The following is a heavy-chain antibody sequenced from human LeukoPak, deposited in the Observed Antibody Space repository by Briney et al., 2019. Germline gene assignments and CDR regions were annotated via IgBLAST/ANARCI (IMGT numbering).Heavy chain of an antibody. CDR1: GFTFSNYA. D-gene: IGHD2-15*01. CDR3: TRGPRPLRYCSGGSCPSYYSGMDV. J-gene: IGHJ6*02. Sequence: GGSLRLSCATSGFTFSNYAMNWVRQAPGKGLEWVAVLSSDGSNEYYADSVKGRFTISRDNSRNTLYLQMNSLRAEDTAVYSCTRGPRPLRYCSGGSCPSYYSGMDVWGQGTTVTVSS. CDR2: LSSDGSNE. V-gene: IGHV3-30-3*01.